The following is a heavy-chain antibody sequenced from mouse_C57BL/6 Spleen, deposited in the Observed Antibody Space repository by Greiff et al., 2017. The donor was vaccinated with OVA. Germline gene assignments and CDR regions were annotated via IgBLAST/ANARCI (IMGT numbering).Heavy chain of an antibody. CDR1: GYTFTSYW. V-gene: IGHV1-55*01. CDR3: ARYDYGSSSFDY. Sequence: QVHVKQPGAELVKPGASVKMSCKASGYTFTSYWITWVKQRPGQGLEWIGDIYPGSGSTNYNEKFKSKATLTVDTSSSTAYMQLSSLTSEDSAVYYCARYDYGSSSFDYWGQGTTLTVSS. CDR2: IYPGSGST. J-gene: IGHJ2*01. D-gene: IGHD1-1*01.